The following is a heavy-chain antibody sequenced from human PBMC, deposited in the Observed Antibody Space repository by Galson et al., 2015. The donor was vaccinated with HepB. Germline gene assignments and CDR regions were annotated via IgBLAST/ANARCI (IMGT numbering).Heavy chain of an antibody. V-gene: IGHV3-30-3*01. Sequence: SLRLSCAASGFTFSSYAMHWVRQAPGKGLEWVAVISYDGSNKYYADSVKGRFTISRDNSKNTLYLQMNSLRAEDTAVYHCAREPAVVIYGMDVWGQGTTVTVSS. CDR1: GFTFSSYA. J-gene: IGHJ6*02. CDR2: ISYDGSNK. CDR3: AREPAVVIYGMDV. D-gene: IGHD3-22*01.